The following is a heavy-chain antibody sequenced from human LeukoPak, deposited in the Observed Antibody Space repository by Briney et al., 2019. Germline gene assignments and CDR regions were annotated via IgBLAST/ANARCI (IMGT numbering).Heavy chain of an antibody. V-gene: IGHV3-7*01. D-gene: IGHD5-12*01. J-gene: IGHJ4*02. CDR1: GFTFSDYW. CDR3: ARDIPSGFYTPDY. CDR2: IETDGDEK. Sequence: GGSLRLSCVASGFTFSDYWMSWVRQAPGMRLEWVANIETDGDEKNYVDSVKGRFTISRDNARNSLYLQMSSLGVEDTAVYYCARDIPSGFYTPDYWGRGTLVTVSS.